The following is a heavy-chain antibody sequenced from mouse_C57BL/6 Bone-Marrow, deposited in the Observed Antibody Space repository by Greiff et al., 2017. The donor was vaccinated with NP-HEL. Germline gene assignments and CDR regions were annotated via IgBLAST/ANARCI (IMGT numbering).Heavy chain of an antibody. Sequence: VQLQQSGPELVKPGASVKIPCKASGYTFTDYNMDWVKQSHGKSLEWIGDINPNNGGTIYNQKFKGKATLTVDKSSSTAYMELRSLTSEDTAVYYCARRRRYDGSSYWYFDVWGTGTTVTVSS. J-gene: IGHJ1*03. CDR1: GYTFTDYN. CDR3: ARRRRYDGSSYWYFDV. CDR2: INPNNGGT. V-gene: IGHV1-18*01. D-gene: IGHD1-1*01.